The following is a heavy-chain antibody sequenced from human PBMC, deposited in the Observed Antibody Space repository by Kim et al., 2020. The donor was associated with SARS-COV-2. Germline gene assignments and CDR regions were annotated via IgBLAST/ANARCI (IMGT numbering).Heavy chain of an antibody. CDR1: GYTFTTYW. CDR3: ARHTTMAGAGHY. J-gene: IGHJ4*02. Sequence: GESLKISCKGSGYTFTTYWIGWVRQMPGKGLEWMGIIYPGDSDTRYSRSFQGQVTISADKSISTAYLQWSSLKASDTAMYYCARHTTMAGAGHYWGQGTLVTVSS. CDR2: IYPGDSDT. V-gene: IGHV5-51*01. D-gene: IGHD6-13*01.